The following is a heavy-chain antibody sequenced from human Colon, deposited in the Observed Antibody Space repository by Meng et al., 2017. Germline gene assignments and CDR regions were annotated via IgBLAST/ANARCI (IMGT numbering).Heavy chain of an antibody. CDR2: IYYSGST. J-gene: IGHJ5*02. D-gene: IGHD4-17*01. Sequence: HVQLPESGPGLVQPSQTLALPCPVSGGSIGSGDYYWSWIRQPPGKGLEWIGYIYYSGSTYSNASLKSRVTISIDRSKNQFSLKLSSVTAADTAVYYCARDRKHYGERGWFDPWGQGTLVTASS. CDR1: GGSIGSGDYY. V-gene: IGHV4-30-4*01. CDR3: ARDRKHYGERGWFDP.